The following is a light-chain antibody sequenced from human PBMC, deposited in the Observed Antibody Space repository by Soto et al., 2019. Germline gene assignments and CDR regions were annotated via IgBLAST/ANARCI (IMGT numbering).Light chain of an antibody. J-gene: IGKJ1*01. CDR3: QQYNNRWT. CDR1: QSISVW. Sequence: DIQMTQSPSTLSASVGDRVTITCRASQSISVWLAWFQQKPGNAPKLLIYKASTFESGVPSRFSGSGSGSEFTLTISSLQPDDSATYYCQQYNNRWTFGQGTKVEI. V-gene: IGKV1-5*03. CDR2: KAS.